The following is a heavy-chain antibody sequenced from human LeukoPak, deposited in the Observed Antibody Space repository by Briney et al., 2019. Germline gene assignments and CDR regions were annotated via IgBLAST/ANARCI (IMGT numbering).Heavy chain of an antibody. CDR1: GGSFSGYY. V-gene: IGHV4-34*01. D-gene: IGHD3-3*01. J-gene: IGHJ4*02. Sequence: SETLSLTCAVYGGSFSGYYWSWIRQPPGKGLEWIGEINHSGSTNYNPSLKSRVTISVDTSKNQFSLKLSSVTAADTAVYYRARVAGDFWSGYPDYWGQGTLVTVSS. CDR2: INHSGST. CDR3: ARVAGDFWSGYPDY.